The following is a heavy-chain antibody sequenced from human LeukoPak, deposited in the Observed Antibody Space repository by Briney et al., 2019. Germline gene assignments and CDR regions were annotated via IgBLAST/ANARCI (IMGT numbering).Heavy chain of an antibody. J-gene: IGHJ4*02. V-gene: IGHV1-8*01. CDR2: MNPNSGNT. Sequence: ASVKVSCKASGYTFTSYDINWVRQATGQGLEWMGWMNPNSGNTGYAQKFQGRVTMTRNTSISTAYMELSSLRSEDTAVYYCARGPPYSSSWDAKIDYWGQGTLVTVSS. D-gene: IGHD6-13*01. CDR1: GYTFTSYD. CDR3: ARGPPYSSSWDAKIDY.